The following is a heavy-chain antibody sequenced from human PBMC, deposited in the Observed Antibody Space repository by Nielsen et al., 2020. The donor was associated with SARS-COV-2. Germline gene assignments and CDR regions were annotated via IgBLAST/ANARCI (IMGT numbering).Heavy chain of an antibody. CDR2: IYPGDSDT. D-gene: IGHD2/OR15-2a*01. Sequence: GGSLRLSCKGSGYSFTSYWFGWVCQLPGKGLEWMGIIYPGDSDTRYSTSFQGQVTISADKSISTAYLQWSSLKASDTAMYYCARQGWLLSPDSGYYYYMDVWGKGTTVTVSS. V-gene: IGHV5-51*01. CDR1: GYSFTSYW. CDR3: ARQGWLLSPDSGYYYYMDV. J-gene: IGHJ6*03.